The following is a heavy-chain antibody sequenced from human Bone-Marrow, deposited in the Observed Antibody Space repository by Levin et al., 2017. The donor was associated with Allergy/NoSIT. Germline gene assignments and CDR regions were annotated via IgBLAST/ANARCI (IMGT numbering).Heavy chain of an antibody. CDR3: AKDRYSSSWYYYYGMDV. J-gene: IGHJ6*02. CDR2: ISWNSGSI. CDR1: GFTFDDYA. Sequence: SLKISCAASGFTFDDYAMHWVRQAPGKGLEWVSGISWNSGSIGYADSVKGRFTISRDNAKNSLYLQMNSLRAEDTALYYCAKDRYSSSWYYYYGMDVWGQGTTVTVSS. V-gene: IGHV3-9*01. D-gene: IGHD6-13*01.